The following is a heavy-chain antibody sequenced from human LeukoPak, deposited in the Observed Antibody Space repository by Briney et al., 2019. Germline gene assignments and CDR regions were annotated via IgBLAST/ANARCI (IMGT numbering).Heavy chain of an antibody. D-gene: IGHD2-21*01. J-gene: IGHJ5*02. Sequence: GGSLRLSCTASGFTFSSYWMSWVRARQAPGKGLEWVANIKHDGREKYYVDSVKGRFTISRDNAKDSLYLQMNSLRPEDTAVYYCARNRVVVPAAPWGQGTLVTVSS. CDR1: GFTFSSYW. V-gene: IGHV3-7*04. CDR3: ARNRVVVPAAP. CDR2: IKHDGREK.